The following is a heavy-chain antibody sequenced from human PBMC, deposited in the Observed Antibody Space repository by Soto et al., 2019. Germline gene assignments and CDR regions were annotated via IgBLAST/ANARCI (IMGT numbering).Heavy chain of an antibody. CDR3: ARYYDILTGYYISPGFDY. Sequence: GGSLRLSCAASGFTFSSYSMNWVRQAPGKGLEWVSSISSSSSYIYYADSVKGRFTISRDNAKNSLYLQMNSLRAEDTAVYYYARYYDILTGYYISPGFDYWGQGTLVTVSS. D-gene: IGHD3-9*01. CDR1: GFTFSSYS. V-gene: IGHV3-21*01. CDR2: ISSSSSYI. J-gene: IGHJ4*02.